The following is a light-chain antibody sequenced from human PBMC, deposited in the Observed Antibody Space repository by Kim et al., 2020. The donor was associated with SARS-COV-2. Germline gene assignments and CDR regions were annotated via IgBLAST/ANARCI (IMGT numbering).Light chain of an antibody. V-gene: IGLV6-57*03. CDR1: SVVIACSA. CDR2: ADN. CDR3: QSYDSSNWV. J-gene: IGLJ3*02. Sequence: GPAVRSTCTRGSVVIACSAVQWYQRRPGSAPTAGIYADNQRPSGVPVRFSGSIDSSSNTASLTSSGLKTGDEADYYCQSYDSSNWVFGGGTQLTVL.